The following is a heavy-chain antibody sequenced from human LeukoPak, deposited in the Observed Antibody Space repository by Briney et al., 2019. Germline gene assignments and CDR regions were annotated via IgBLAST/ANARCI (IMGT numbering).Heavy chain of an antibody. CDR1: GFTFSSYA. V-gene: IGHV3-23*01. J-gene: IGHJ6*02. CDR2: ISGSGGST. CDR3: ARDAPLYSSSSKDYYYGMDV. Sequence: GGSLRLSCAASGFTFSSYAMSWVRQAPGKGLEWVSAISGSGGSTYYADSVKGRFTISRDNSKNTLYLQMNSLRAEDTAVYYCARDAPLYSSSSKDYYYGMDVWGQGTTVTVSS. D-gene: IGHD6-6*01.